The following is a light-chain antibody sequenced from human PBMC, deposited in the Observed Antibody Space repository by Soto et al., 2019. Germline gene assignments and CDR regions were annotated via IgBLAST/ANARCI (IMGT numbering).Light chain of an antibody. CDR2: EAS. Sequence: EIVLTQSPATLSSSTGERATLSCRASESVSSYLAWYQQKPGQAPRLLIYEASNRATVIPARFSCSGSGTDFTLTISSLEPEYSAVYYCQQRSNWSTFGQGTRLEIK. CDR3: QQRSNWST. J-gene: IGKJ5*01. V-gene: IGKV3-11*01. CDR1: ESVSSY.